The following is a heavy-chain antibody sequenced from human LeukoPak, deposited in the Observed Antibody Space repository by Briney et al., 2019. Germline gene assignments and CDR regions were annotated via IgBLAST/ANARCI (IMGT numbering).Heavy chain of an antibody. J-gene: IGHJ4*02. V-gene: IGHV1-69*13. CDR2: IIPIFGTA. D-gene: IGHD6-19*01. CDR3: ARSPYSGGWTTFDY. CDR1: GGTFSSYA. Sequence: SVKVSCKASGGTFSSYAISWVRQAPGQGLEWMGGIIPIFGTANYAQKFQGRVTITADESTSTAYMELSSLRSEDTAVYYCARSPYSGGWTTFDYWGQGTLVTVSS.